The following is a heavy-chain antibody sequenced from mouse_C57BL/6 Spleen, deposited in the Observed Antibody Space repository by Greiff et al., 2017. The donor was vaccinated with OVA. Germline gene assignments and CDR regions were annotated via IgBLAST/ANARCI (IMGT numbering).Heavy chain of an antibody. Sequence: DVKLQESGPGLVKPSQSLSLTCSVTGYSITSGYYWNWIRQFPGNKLEWMGYISYDGSNNYNPSLKNRISITRDPSKNQFFLKLNSVTTEDTATYYCARGGDYDKGGYYYAMDYWGQGTSVTVSS. CDR2: ISYDGSN. CDR1: GYSITSGYY. J-gene: IGHJ4*01. CDR3: ARGGDYDKGGYYYAMDY. V-gene: IGHV3-6*01. D-gene: IGHD2-4*01.